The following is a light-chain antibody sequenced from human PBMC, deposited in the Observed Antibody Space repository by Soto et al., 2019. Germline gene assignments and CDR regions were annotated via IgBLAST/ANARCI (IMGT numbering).Light chain of an antibody. Sequence: VQITQSPSTLYASVGDRVTITCRASQSISSWLAWYQQKPGQAPKLLIYKASTLQSGVPSRFSGSGSGTEFTLAISSLQPDDSATYYCQQYNDNWTFGQGTKV. J-gene: IGKJ1*01. V-gene: IGKV1-5*03. CDR3: QQYNDNWT. CDR2: KAS. CDR1: QSISSW.